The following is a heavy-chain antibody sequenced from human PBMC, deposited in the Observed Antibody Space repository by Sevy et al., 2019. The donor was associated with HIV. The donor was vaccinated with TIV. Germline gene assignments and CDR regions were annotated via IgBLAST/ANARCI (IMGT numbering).Heavy chain of an antibody. CDR1: GFTFSDYS. D-gene: IGHD3-10*01. V-gene: IGHV3-48*02. Sequence: GGSLRLSCAASGFTFSDYSLNWVRQAPGKGLEWVSYISRSGTRRHYADSVRGRFTISRDDAKNSLYLQMSSLRDEDTAVYYCARDDTASYLPVSWGQGTLVTVSS. CDR2: ISRSGTRR. CDR3: ARDDTASYLPVS. J-gene: IGHJ4*02.